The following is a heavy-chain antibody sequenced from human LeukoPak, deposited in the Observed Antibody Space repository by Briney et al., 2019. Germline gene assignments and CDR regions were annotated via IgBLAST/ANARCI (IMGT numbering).Heavy chain of an antibody. CDR3: ARIRYCGGISCYYIDY. V-gene: IGHV1-2*02. J-gene: IGHJ4*02. Sequence: ASVKVSCKASECTFTGYYIHWVRQAPGQGLEWMGWIDPNTGDSNYVQKFQGRVIMTRDTSISTAYMELSRLRSDDTAFYYCARIRYCGGISCYYIDYWGQGTLVTVSA. D-gene: IGHD2-2*01. CDR2: IDPNTGDS. CDR1: ECTFTGYY.